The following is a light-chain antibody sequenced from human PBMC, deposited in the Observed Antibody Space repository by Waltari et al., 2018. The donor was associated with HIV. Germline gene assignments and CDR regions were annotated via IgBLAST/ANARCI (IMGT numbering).Light chain of an antibody. J-gene: IGLJ1*01. CDR3: CSYAGSYIHYV. CDR2: DVS. Sequence: QSALTQPRSVSGSPGQSVTISCPGTSSDVGGYNYVSWYQQPPGKAPKLIIYDVSKRPSGVPDRFSGSKSGNTASLTISGLQAEDEADYYCCSYAGSYIHYVFGTGTKVTVL. V-gene: IGLV2-11*01. CDR1: SSDVGGYNY.